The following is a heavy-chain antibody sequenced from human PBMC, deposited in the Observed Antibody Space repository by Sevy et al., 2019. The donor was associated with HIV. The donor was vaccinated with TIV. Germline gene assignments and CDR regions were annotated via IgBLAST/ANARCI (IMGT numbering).Heavy chain of an antibody. CDR2: ISYDGSNK. Sequence: GGSLRLSCAASGFTFSSYAMHWVRQAPGKGLEWVAVISYDGSNKYYADSVKGRFTISRDNSKNTLYLQMNSLRAEDTAVYYCVRGKGIAVASEGYFDYWGQGTLVTVSS. CDR3: VRGKGIAVASEGYFDY. V-gene: IGHV3-30-3*01. J-gene: IGHJ4*02. D-gene: IGHD6-19*01. CDR1: GFTFSSYA.